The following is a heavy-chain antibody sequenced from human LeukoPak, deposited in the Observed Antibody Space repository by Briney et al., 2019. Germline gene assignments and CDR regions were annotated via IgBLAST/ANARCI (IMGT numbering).Heavy chain of an antibody. CDR3: ARDYAGSPDY. D-gene: IGHD3-10*01. Sequence: GGSLGLSCTASGFTFSTYWINWVRQSPGKGLVWVALINGDGSTTTHADSVKGRFTISRDNAKNTAYLQMNSLRDEDTAVYFCARDYAGSPDYWGQGTLVTVSA. CDR2: INGDGSTT. CDR1: GFTFSTYW. V-gene: IGHV3-74*03. J-gene: IGHJ4*02.